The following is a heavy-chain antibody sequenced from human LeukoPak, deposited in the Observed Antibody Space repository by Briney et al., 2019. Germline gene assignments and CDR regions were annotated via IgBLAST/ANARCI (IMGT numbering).Heavy chain of an antibody. J-gene: IGHJ4*02. CDR3: ARVAYYFDY. Sequence: SETLSLTCAVYGGSFSGYYWSWVRQPPGKGLEWIGEINHSGSTNYNPSLKSRVTISVDTSQNQFSLKLSSVTAADTAVYYCARVAYYFDYWGQGTLVTVSS. CDR1: GGSFSGYY. CDR2: INHSGST. V-gene: IGHV4-34*01.